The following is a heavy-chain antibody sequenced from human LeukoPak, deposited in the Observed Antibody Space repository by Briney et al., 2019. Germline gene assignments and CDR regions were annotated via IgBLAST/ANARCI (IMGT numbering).Heavy chain of an antibody. CDR1: GYTFTSYG. Sequence: SVKVSCKASGYTFTSYGISWVRQAPGQGLEWMGGIIPIFGTANYAQKFQGRVTITADESTSTAYMELSSLRSEDTAVYYCARDPPYSIWGQGTLVTVSS. J-gene: IGHJ4*02. D-gene: IGHD6-13*01. CDR2: IIPIFGTA. V-gene: IGHV1-69*13. CDR3: ARDPPYSI.